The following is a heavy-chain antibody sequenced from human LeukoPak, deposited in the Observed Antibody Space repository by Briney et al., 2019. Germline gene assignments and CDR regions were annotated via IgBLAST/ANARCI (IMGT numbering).Heavy chain of an antibody. D-gene: IGHD3-3*01. J-gene: IGHJ3*02. V-gene: IGHV3-74*01. CDR1: GFTFSNYW. Sequence: GGSLRLSCGASGFTFSNYWMHWVRHAPGKGLVWVSLINSDGSSTIYADSVKGRFTISRDNAKNTLYLQMNSLRAEDTAVYYCARGLTIFGVVNDAFDIWGQGTMVTVSS. CDR2: INSDGSST. CDR3: ARGLTIFGVVNDAFDI.